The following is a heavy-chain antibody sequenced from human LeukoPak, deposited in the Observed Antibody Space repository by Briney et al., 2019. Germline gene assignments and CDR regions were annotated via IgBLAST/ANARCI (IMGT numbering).Heavy chain of an antibody. Sequence: GGSLRLSCAASGFTFSSYWMHWVRQAPGKGLVWVARIDGEDDEYSRLYADSVTGRFTISRDNAKNSLYLQMNSLRAEDTAVYYCARVTARDFWSGYKGAFDYWGQGTLVTVSS. J-gene: IGHJ4*02. V-gene: IGHV3-74*01. CDR3: ARVTARDFWSGYKGAFDY. CDR1: GFTFSSYW. D-gene: IGHD3-3*01. CDR2: IDGEDDEYSR.